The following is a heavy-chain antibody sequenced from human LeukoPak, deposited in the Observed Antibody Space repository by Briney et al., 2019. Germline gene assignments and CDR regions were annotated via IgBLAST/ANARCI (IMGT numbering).Heavy chain of an antibody. Sequence: PGGSVRLSCAASGFTFSSYAMHWVRQAPGKGLEWVSAIRDSGSSTHYADSVKGRFTTSRDNSKNTLFLQMNSLRAEDTAIYYCAKYGPQDSGSSHFDYWGQGALVTVSS. J-gene: IGHJ4*02. CDR2: IRDSGSST. V-gene: IGHV3-23*01. CDR3: AKYGPQDSGSSHFDY. CDR1: GFTFSSYA. D-gene: IGHD1-26*01.